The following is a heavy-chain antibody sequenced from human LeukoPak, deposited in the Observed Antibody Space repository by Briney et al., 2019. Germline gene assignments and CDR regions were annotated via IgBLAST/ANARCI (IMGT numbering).Heavy chain of an antibody. CDR2: INHSGST. D-gene: IGHD2-15*01. J-gene: IGHJ4*02. Sequence: PSETLSLTCAVYGGSFSGYYWSWSRQPPGKGLEWIGEINHSGSTNYNPSLKSRVTISVDTSKNQFSLKLSSVTAAATAVYYCASGNSGGSCYYWGQGTLVTVSS. V-gene: IGHV4-34*01. CDR3: ASGNSGGSCYY. CDR1: GGSFSGYY.